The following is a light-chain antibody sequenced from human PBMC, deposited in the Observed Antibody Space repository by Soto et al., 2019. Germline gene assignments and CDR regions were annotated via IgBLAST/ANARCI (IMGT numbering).Light chain of an antibody. CDR2: AAS. V-gene: IGKV1-8*01. J-gene: IGKJ4*01. CDR1: QGISSY. Sequence: AIRMTQSPSSFSASTGDRVTITCRASQGISSYLAWYQQKPGKAPKLLIYAASTLQSGVPSRFSGSGSGTDFTLTISSLQSEDFATYYCQQYYSYSLTFGGGTKVEIK. CDR3: QQYYSYSLT.